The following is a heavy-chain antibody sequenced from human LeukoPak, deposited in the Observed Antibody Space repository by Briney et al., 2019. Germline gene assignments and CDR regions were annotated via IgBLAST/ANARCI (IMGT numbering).Heavy chain of an antibody. CDR2: IYYSGST. V-gene: IGHV4-59*01. CDR3: ARGDIVATVYYYMDV. J-gene: IGHJ6*03. CDR1: GGSISSYY. Sequence: PSETLSLTCTVSGGSISSYYWSWIRQPPGKGLEWIGFIYYSGSTNYNPSLKSRVTISVDKSKNQFSLKLSSVTAADTAVYYCARGDIVATVYYYMDVWGKGTTVTVSS. D-gene: IGHD5-12*01.